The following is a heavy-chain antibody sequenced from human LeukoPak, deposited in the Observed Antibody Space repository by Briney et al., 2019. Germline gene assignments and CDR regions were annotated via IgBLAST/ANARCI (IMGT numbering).Heavy chain of an antibody. D-gene: IGHD1-26*01. J-gene: IGHJ4*02. V-gene: IGHV3-11*04. CDR3: AKEDRGGSYYEIDY. Sequence: GGSLRLSCAASGFTFSDYYMSWIRQAPGKGLEWVSYISSSGSTIYYADSVKGRFTISRDNAKNSLYLQMNSLRAEDTAVYYCAKEDRGGSYYEIDYWGQGTLVTVSS. CDR1: GFTFSDYY. CDR2: ISSSGSTI.